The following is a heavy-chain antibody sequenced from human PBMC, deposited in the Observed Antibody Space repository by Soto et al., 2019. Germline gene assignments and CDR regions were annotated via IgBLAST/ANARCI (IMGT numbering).Heavy chain of an antibody. CDR1: GFSFNNYA. Sequence: EVQLLESGGGLVQPGGSLRLSCAASGFSFNNYAMNWVRQAPGQGLEWVSTISDSGSTYYADSVKGRCTISRDNSKNTLYLQMKSLRAEDTAVYFCAKDVGGHYCTPTSCLYFFHSWGRGTLVTVSS. V-gene: IGHV3-23*01. J-gene: IGHJ4*02. CDR2: ISDSGST. CDR3: AKDVGGHYCTPTSCLYFFHS. D-gene: IGHD2-2*01.